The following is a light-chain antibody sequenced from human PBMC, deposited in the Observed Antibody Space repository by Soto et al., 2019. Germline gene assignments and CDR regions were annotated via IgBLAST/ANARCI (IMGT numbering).Light chain of an antibody. CDR3: QQSSRSPVT. Sequence: EIQMTHSPSSLSAFVVDRVTITCRASQGIDTYLAWFQQKPGKAPKTLIYAASSLQSGVPSRFSGSGSGTDFTLTISRLEPEDVAVYYCQQSSRSPVTCGKGQRRAIK. J-gene: IGKJ5*01. V-gene: IGKV1-16*01. CDR2: AAS. CDR1: QGIDTY.